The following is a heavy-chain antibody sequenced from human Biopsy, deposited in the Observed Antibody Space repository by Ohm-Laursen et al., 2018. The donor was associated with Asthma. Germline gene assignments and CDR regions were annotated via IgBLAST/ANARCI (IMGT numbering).Heavy chain of an antibody. CDR2: ISPIFGSI. V-gene: IGHV1-69*01. D-gene: IGHD3-3*01. CDR1: GGMFGNYA. CDR3: AKARCYYFYCDMEV. J-gene: IGHJ6*02. Sequence: SSVKVSCKVSGGMFGNYAISWVRQAPGQGLEWMGGISPIFGSIKYAQKFQDRVTISADVFRNTVHLELSSLRSEDTAVLYCAKARCYYFYCDMEVWGQGTTVTVSS.